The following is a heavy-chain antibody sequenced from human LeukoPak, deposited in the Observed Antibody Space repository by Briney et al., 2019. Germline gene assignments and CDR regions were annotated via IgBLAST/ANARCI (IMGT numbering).Heavy chain of an antibody. Sequence: GASVKVSCKVSGYTLTELSMHWVRQAPGKGLEWMGGFDPEDGETIYAQKFQGRVTMTRDTSTSTVYMELSSLRSEDTAVYYCARRNKVGADAFDIWGQGTMVTVSS. V-gene: IGHV1-24*01. CDR2: FDPEDGET. J-gene: IGHJ3*02. D-gene: IGHD1-26*01. CDR1: GYTLTELS. CDR3: ARRNKVGADAFDI.